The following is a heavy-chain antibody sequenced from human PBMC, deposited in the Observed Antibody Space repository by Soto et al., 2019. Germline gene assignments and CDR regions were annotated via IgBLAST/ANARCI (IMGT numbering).Heavy chain of an antibody. V-gene: IGHV3-33*01. J-gene: IGHJ4*02. CDR2: VWHDGTNK. Sequence: QVQVVESGGGVVQPGRSLRLSCAASGFTFRKFGMHWVRQAPGKGLEWVAVVWHDGTNKYYGDFVEGRFTISRDNSKNTVYLQMNSLRAKDTAVYYCASAPGKDEAIDYWGQGTLVTVSS. CDR1: GFTFRKFG. CDR3: ASAPGKDEAIDY.